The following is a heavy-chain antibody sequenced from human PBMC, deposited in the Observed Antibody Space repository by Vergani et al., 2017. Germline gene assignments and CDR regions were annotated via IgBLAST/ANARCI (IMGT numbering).Heavy chain of an antibody. D-gene: IGHD6-13*01. V-gene: IGHV3-33*01. Sequence: QVQLVESGGGVVQPGRSLRLSCAASGFTFSSYGMHWVRQAPGKGLEWVAVIWYDGSNKYYADSVKGRFTISRDNSKNTLYLQMNSLRAEDTAVYYCARDRIAAAGTWYYYGMDVWGQGP. J-gene: IGHJ6*02. CDR1: GFTFSSYG. CDR2: IWYDGSNK. CDR3: ARDRIAAAGTWYYYGMDV.